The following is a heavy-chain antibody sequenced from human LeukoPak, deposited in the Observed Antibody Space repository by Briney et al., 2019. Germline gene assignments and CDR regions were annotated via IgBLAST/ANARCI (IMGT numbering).Heavy chain of an antibody. CDR1: GGSISNYY. J-gene: IGHJ5*02. CDR3: ATDPFRERFGAFDP. V-gene: IGHV4-59*01. CDR2: IYYSGST. D-gene: IGHD3-16*01. Sequence: SETLSLTCTVSGGSISNYYWNWIRQPPGKGLEWIGNIYYSGSTNYNPSLKSRVTISVDTSKNQFSLKLSSVSAADTAIYYCATDPFRERFGAFDPWGQGTLVTVSS.